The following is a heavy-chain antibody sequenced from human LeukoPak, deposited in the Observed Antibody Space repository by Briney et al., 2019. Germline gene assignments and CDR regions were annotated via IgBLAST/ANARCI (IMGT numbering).Heavy chain of an antibody. D-gene: IGHD2-2*01. V-gene: IGHV2-5*02. CDR2: IYWDDDK. Sequence: SGPTLVKPTQTLTLTCTFSGFSLSTSGVGVGWIRQPPGKALEWLALIYWDDDKRYSPSLKSRLTITKDTSKNQVVLTMTNMDPVDTATYYCAHRRVNLGYCSSTSRYGSAFDIWGQGTMVTVSS. CDR1: GFSLSTSGVG. J-gene: IGHJ3*02. CDR3: AHRRVNLGYCSSTSRYGSAFDI.